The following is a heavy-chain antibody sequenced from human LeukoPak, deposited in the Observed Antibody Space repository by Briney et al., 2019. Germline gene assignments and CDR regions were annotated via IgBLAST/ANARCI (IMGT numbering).Heavy chain of an antibody. CDR3: ARDNSVGDIAWWFDP. J-gene: IGHJ5*02. D-gene: IGHD3-16*02. V-gene: IGHV3-30*03. Sequence: GRSLRLSCAASGFTFTHYAMHWVRQTPGKGLEWVAVIFYDGTIQYYSDSVRGRLIVSRDNPKNTLYLQMNSLRSEDTAVYYCARDNSVGDIAWWFDPWGQGTLVTVSS. CDR2: IFYDGTIQ. CDR1: GFTFTHYA.